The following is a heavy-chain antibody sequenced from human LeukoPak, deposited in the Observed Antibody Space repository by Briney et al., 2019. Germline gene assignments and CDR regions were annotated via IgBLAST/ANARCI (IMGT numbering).Heavy chain of an antibody. V-gene: IGHV3-23*01. CDR2: ISGSGGST. CDR3: AKDPIAVAGPYYFDY. CDR1: GFTFSSYS. J-gene: IGHJ4*02. D-gene: IGHD6-19*01. Sequence: GGSLRLSCAASGFTFSSYSMNWVRQAPGKGLEWVSAISGSGGSTYYADSVKGRFTISRDNSKNTLYLQMNSLRAEDTAVYYCAKDPIAVAGPYYFDYWGQGTLVTVSS.